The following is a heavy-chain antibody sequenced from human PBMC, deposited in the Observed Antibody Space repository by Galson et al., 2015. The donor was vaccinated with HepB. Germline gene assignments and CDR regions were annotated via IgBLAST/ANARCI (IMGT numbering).Heavy chain of an antibody. CDR2: INHSGST. Sequence: ETLSLTCAVYGGSFSGYYWSWIRQPPGKGLEWIGEINHSGSTNYNTSLKSRVTISVDTSKNQFSLKLSSVTAADTAVYYCARGHFWSGYLTPWGQGTLVTVSS. J-gene: IGHJ5*02. CDR1: GGSFSGYY. V-gene: IGHV4-34*01. CDR3: ARGHFWSGYLTP. D-gene: IGHD3-3*02.